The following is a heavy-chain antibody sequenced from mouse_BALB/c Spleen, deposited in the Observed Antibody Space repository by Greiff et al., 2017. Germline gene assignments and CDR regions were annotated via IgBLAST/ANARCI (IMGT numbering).Heavy chain of an antibody. CDR3: ARDGGNYEGGFAY. J-gene: IGHJ3*01. CDR2: ISDGGSYT. V-gene: IGHV5-4*02. CDR1: GFTFSDYY. Sequence: EVKLVESGGGLVKPGGSLKLSCAASGFTFSDYYMYWVRQTPEKRLEWVATISDGGSYTYYPDSVKGRFTISRDNAKNNLYLQMSSLKSEDTAMYYCARDGGNYEGGFAYWGQGTLVTVSA. D-gene: IGHD2-1*01.